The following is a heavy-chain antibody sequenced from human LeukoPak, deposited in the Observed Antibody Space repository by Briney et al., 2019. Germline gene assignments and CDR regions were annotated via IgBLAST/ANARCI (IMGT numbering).Heavy chain of an antibody. CDR3: AKDPTHYRVWDYYETIGLSY. J-gene: IGHJ4*02. D-gene: IGHD3-22*01. Sequence: GGSLRLSCAASGFIFSSYWMSWVRQAPGKGLEWVANIKQDGSEKYYVDSVKGRFTISRDNAKNSLYLHMNSLRAEDTAVYYCAKDPTHYRVWDYYETIGLSYWGQGTLVTVSS. V-gene: IGHV3-7*01. CDR2: IKQDGSEK. CDR1: GFIFSSYW.